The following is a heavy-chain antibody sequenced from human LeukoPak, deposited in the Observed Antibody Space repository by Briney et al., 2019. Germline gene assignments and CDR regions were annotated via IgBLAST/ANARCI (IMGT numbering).Heavy chain of an antibody. CDR1: GGSISSYY. CDR3: ARTTEAHSWRTRYYDYYMDV. V-gene: IGHV4-59*01. Sequence: PSETLSLTCTVSGGSISSYYWSWIRQPPGKGLEWIGYIYYSGSTNYNPSLKSRVTISVDTSKNQFPLKLSSVTAADTAVYYCARTTEAHSWRTRYYDYYMDVWAKGPRSPSL. J-gene: IGHJ6*03. D-gene: IGHD6-13*01. CDR2: IYYSGST.